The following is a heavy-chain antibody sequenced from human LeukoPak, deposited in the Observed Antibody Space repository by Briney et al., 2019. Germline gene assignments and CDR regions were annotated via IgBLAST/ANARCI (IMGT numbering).Heavy chain of an antibody. CDR2: FYYSGST. V-gene: IGHV4-59*01. CDR1: GGSISSYY. CDR3: ARRTGSGSYYKELLAFDI. Sequence: SETLSLTCTVSGGSISSYYWSWIRQPPGKGLEWIGYFYYSGSTSYNPSLKSRVTISVDTSKNQFSLKLSSVTAADTAVYYCARRTGSGSYYKELLAFDIWGQGTMVTVSS. D-gene: IGHD3-10*01. J-gene: IGHJ3*02.